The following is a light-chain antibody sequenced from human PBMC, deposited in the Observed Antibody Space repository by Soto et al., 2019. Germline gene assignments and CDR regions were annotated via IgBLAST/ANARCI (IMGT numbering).Light chain of an antibody. Sequence: QSVLTQPPSVSGAPGQTVTISCTGSSSNFGADYDVHWYRQLPGTPPKLLIYNNTNRPSGVPDRFSGSKSGTSASLAITGLQAEDEADYYCQAYDSFAYVFGTGTKLTVL. CDR1: SSNFGADYD. CDR2: NNT. V-gene: IGLV1-40*01. CDR3: QAYDSFAYV. J-gene: IGLJ1*01.